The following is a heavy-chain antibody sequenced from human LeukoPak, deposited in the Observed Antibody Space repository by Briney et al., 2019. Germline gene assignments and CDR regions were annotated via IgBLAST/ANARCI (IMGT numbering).Heavy chain of an antibody. D-gene: IGHD6-19*01. Sequence: GGSLRLSCAASGFTFSSYWMTWVRQAPGKGLEWVANIKQDGSEKYHVDSVSGRLTISRDNAKTSLYLQMNSLRAEDTAVYYCAREVSNGWYYFDYWGQGTLVTVSS. J-gene: IGHJ4*02. CDR1: GFTFSSYW. CDR2: IKQDGSEK. V-gene: IGHV3-7*03. CDR3: AREVSNGWYYFDY.